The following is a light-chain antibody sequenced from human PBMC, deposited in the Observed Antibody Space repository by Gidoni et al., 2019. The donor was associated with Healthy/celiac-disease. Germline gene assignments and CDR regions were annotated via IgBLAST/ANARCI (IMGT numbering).Light chain of an antibody. CDR3: QQYGSSPYT. CDR2: GAS. V-gene: IGKV3-20*01. CDR1: QSVSSSY. Sequence: EMVLTQSPGTLSFSPGERATLSCRASQSVSSSYLAWYQQKPGQAPRLLIYGASSRATCIPDRFSGSGSGTDFTLTISRLEPEDFAVYYCQQYGSSPYTFGQGTKLEIK. J-gene: IGKJ2*01.